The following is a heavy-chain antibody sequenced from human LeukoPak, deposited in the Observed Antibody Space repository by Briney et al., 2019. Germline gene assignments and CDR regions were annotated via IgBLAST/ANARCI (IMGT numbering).Heavy chain of an antibody. V-gene: IGHV5-51*01. CDR3: ARHSLYNVDTAMVSDY. CDR1: GYSFTSYW. CDR2: IYPGDSDT. J-gene: IGHJ4*02. Sequence: PGESLKISCKGSGYSFTSYWIGWVRQMPGKGLEWMGIIYPGDSDTRYSPSFQGQVTISADKSISTAYLQWSSLKASDTAMYYCARHSLYNVDTAMVSDYWGQGTLVTVSS. D-gene: IGHD5-18*01.